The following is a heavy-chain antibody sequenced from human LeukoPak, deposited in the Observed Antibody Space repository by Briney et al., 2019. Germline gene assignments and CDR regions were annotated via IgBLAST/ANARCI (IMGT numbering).Heavy chain of an antibody. Sequence: PGGSLRLSCAASGFTFSSYEMNWVRQAPGKGLEWVSYISSSGSTIYYADSVKGRFTISRDNAKNSLYLQMNILRAEDTAVYYCARVSSWSFDYWGQGTLVTVSS. J-gene: IGHJ4*02. CDR1: GFTFSSYE. V-gene: IGHV3-48*03. CDR3: ARVSSWSFDY. CDR2: ISSSGSTI. D-gene: IGHD6-13*01.